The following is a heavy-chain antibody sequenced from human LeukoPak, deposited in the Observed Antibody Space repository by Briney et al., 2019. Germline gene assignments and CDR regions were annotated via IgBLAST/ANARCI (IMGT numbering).Heavy chain of an antibody. D-gene: IGHD3-3*01. CDR1: GFTFSNAW. J-gene: IGHJ4*02. Sequence: PGGSLRLSCAASGFTFSNAWMSWVRQAPGKGLEWVGRIKSKTDGGTTDYAAPVKGRFTISRDDSKNTLYLQMNSLKTEDTAVYYGTTVMPMGFLEWFLFDYWGQGTLVTVSS. CDR2: IKSKTDGGTT. V-gene: IGHV3-15*01. CDR3: TTVMPMGFLEWFLFDY.